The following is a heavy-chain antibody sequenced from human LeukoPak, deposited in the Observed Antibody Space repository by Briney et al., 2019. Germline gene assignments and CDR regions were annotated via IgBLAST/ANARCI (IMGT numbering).Heavy chain of an antibody. J-gene: IGHJ6*02. CDR2: ISSSSSYI. CDR3: AVRGYSYGDGMDV. V-gene: IGHV3-21*01. CDR1: GFTFSSYS. Sequence: GGSLRLSCAASGFTFSSYSMNWVRQAPGKGLEWVSSISSSSSYIYYADSVKGRFTISRDNAKNPLYLQMNSLRAEDTAVYYCAVRGYSYGDGMDVWGQGTTVTVSS. D-gene: IGHD5-18*01.